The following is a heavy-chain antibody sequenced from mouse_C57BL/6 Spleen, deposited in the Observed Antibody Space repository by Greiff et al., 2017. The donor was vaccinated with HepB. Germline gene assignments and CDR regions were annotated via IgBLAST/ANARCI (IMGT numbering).Heavy chain of an antibody. Sequence: VQVVESGPELVKPGASVKISCKASGYAFSSSWMNWVKQRPGKGLEWIGRIYPGDGDTNYNGKFKGKATLTADKSSSTAYMQLSSLTSEDSAVYFCARSALGPWYFDVGGTGTTAIVSS. CDR3: ARSALGPWYFDV. CDR2: IYPGDGDT. V-gene: IGHV1-82*01. J-gene: IGHJ1*03. CDR1: GYAFSSSW. D-gene: IGHD4-1*01.